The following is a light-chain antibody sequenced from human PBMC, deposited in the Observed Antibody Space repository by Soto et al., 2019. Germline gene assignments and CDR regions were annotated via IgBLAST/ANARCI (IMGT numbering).Light chain of an antibody. V-gene: IGLV4-69*01. CDR1: SGHSNYA. Sequence: QSVLTQSPSASASLGASVKLTCTLSSGHSNYAIAWHQQQSEKGPRYLMKLNSDGSHSKGDGIPDRFSGASSGAERYLTISSIQSEDEADYYCKTWGSGIVVFGGGTKLTVL. CDR3: KTWGSGIVV. J-gene: IGLJ2*01. CDR2: LNSDGSH.